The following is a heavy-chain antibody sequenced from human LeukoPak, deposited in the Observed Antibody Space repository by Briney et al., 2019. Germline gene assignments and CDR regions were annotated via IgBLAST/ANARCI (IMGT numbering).Heavy chain of an antibody. CDR1: GYTFTSYG. Sequence: GSVKVSCKASGYTFTSYGISWVRQAPGQGLEWMGWISAYNGNTNYAQKLQGRVTMTTDTSTSTAYMELRSLRSDDTAVYYCARKLGSSSWYYDYYYGMDVWGQGTTVTVSS. CDR3: ARKLGSSSWYYDYYYGMDV. D-gene: IGHD6-13*01. V-gene: IGHV1-18*01. J-gene: IGHJ6*02. CDR2: ISAYNGNT.